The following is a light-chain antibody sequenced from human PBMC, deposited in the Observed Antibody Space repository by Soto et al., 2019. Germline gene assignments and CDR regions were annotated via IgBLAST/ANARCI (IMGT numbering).Light chain of an antibody. Sequence: EIEMTQSPATLSVSPGERASLAWGASQSVSSNLAWYQQKPGHAPGLIIYGAYTRATGIPARFSGSGSGTEFTLTISSLQSEDFGVYYCQQYKNWPPWTXGQGTKVDIK. CDR2: GAY. CDR3: QQYKNWPPWT. J-gene: IGKJ1*01. CDR1: QSVSSN. V-gene: IGKV3-15*01.